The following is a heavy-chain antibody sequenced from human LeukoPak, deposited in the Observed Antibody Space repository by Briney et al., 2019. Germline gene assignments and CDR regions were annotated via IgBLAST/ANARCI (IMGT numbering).Heavy chain of an antibody. J-gene: IGHJ4*02. D-gene: IGHD5-24*01. Sequence: GGSLRLSCAASGFTFSSYSMNWVRQAPGKGLEWVSSISSNSSYIYYADSVKGRLTISRDNAKNSLYLQMNSLRAEDTAVYYCARVSEMATIGGLSNWGQGTLVTVSS. CDR3: ARVSEMATIGGLSN. CDR2: ISSNSSYI. V-gene: IGHV3-21*01. CDR1: GFTFSSYS.